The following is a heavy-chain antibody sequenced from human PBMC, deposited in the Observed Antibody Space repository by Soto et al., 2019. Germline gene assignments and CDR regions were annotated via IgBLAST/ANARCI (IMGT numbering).Heavy chain of an antibody. CDR3: ARVLGYSSSWYILDY. J-gene: IGHJ4*02. CDR1: GFTFSSYG. D-gene: IGHD6-13*01. Sequence: GGSLRLSCAASGFTFSSYGMHWVRQAPGKGLEWVAVIWYDGSNKYYADSVKGRFTISRDNSKNTLYLQMNSLRAEDTAVYYCARVLGYSSSWYILDYWGQGTLVTVSS. V-gene: IGHV3-33*01. CDR2: IWYDGSNK.